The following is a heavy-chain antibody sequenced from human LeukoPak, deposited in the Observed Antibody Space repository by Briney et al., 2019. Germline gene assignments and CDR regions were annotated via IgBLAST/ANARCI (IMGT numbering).Heavy chain of an antibody. D-gene: IGHD5-12*01. V-gene: IGHV3-48*03. Sequence: QTGGSLRLSCAASGFSVGSSEMDWVRQAPGKGLEWVSYIRSDNTVLYADSVKGRFTISSDRATNSLFLQMNSLRAEDTAVYYCAREVVTQAIYSGYDAFEIWGQGTMVTVSS. J-gene: IGHJ3*02. CDR3: AREVVTQAIYSGYDAFEI. CDR1: GFSVGSSE. CDR2: IRSDNTV.